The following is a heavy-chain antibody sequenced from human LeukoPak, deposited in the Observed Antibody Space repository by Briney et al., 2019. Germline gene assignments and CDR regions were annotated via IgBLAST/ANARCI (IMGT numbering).Heavy chain of an antibody. D-gene: IGHD2-15*01. CDR1: GYTLTSYD. J-gene: IGHJ4*02. CDR3: ASARGVVVGARYFDY. V-gene: IGHV1-8*01. CDR2: MSPNSGNT. Sequence: ASVKVSCKASGYTLTSYDINWVRQATGQGLEWMGWMSPNSGNTGYAQKFQGRVTMTRNTSISTAYMELSSLRSEDTAVYYCASARGVVVGARYFDYWGQGTLVTVSS.